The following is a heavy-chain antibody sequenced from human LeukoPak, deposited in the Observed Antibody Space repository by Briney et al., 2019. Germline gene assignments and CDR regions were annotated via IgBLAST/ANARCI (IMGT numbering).Heavy chain of an antibody. CDR2: ISAYNGNT. V-gene: IGHV1-18*01. D-gene: IGHD2-2*01. Sequence: ASVKVSCKASGYTFTSYGIRWVRQAPGQGLEWMGWISAYNGNTNYAQKLQGRVAMTTDTSSSTDYMELRSLRSDDTAALYCSRDRVRYCSSTSCPSFDFDYWGQGTLVTVSS. CDR1: GYTFTSYG. J-gene: IGHJ4*02. CDR3: SRDRVRYCSSTSCPSFDFDY.